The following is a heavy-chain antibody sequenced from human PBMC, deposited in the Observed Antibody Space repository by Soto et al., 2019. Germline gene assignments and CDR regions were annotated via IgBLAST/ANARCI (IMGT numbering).Heavy chain of an antibody. V-gene: IGHV1-46*01. CDR1: GYTFTSYY. CDR2: INPSGGST. Sequence: QVQLVQSGAEVKKPGASVKVSCKASGYTFTSYYMHWVRQAPGQGLEWMGIINPSGGSTTYAQKFQGSVTITRDTSTSTVYMELSSLRSEDTAVYYCARDSRTMDVWGQGTTLTVSS. CDR3: ARDSRTMDV. J-gene: IGHJ6*02.